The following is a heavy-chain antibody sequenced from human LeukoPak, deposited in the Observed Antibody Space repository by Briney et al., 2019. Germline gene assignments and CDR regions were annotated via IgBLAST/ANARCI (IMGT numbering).Heavy chain of an antibody. J-gene: IGHJ3*02. Sequence: SETLSLTCTVSGGSISSYYWSWIRQPPGKGLEGIGYIYYSGSTNYNPSLKSRVTISVDTSKNQFSLKLSSVTAADTAVYYCARQRWGFRAFDIWGQGTMVTVSS. D-gene: IGHD4-23*01. CDR3: ARQRWGFRAFDI. V-gene: IGHV4-59*08. CDR2: IYYSGST. CDR1: GGSISSYY.